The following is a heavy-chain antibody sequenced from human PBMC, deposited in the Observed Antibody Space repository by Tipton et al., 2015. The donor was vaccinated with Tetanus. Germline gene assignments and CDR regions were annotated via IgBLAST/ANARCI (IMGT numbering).Heavy chain of an antibody. CDR3: ARPEASGRARGFDI. Sequence: TLSLTCTVSGGSISSTSYSWAWIRQPPGKGLEWIGTMYNSGATYYNPSLKGRVTISGDTSKNLFSLTSVTASDTAVYYCARPEASGRARGFDIWGQGTKVTVSP. CDR2: MYNSGAT. J-gene: IGHJ3*02. CDR1: GGSISSTSYS. D-gene: IGHD3-10*01. V-gene: IGHV4-39*02.